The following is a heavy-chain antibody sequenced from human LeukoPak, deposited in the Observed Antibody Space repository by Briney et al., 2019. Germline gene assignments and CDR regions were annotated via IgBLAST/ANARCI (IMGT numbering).Heavy chain of an antibody. D-gene: IGHD6-13*01. CDR3: ALKQLPQGGDY. J-gene: IGHJ4*02. CDR2: IRYDGSNK. CDR1: GFTFSSYG. V-gene: IGHV3-30*02. Sequence: PGGSLRLSCAASGFTFSSYGMHWVRQAPGKGLEWVAFIRYDGSNKYYADSVEGRFTISRDNSKNTLYLQMNSLRAEDTAVYYCALKQLPQGGDYWGQGTLVTVSS.